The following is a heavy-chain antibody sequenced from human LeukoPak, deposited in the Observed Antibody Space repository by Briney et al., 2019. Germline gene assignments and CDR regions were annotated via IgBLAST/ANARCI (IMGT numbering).Heavy chain of an antibody. Sequence: SETLSLTCTVSGGSISSYYWGWIRQPAGKGLEWIGRIYTSGSTNYNPSLKSRITMSVDTSKNQFSLKLSSVTAADTAVYYCRGYYYDSSGYTTDYWGQGTLVTVSS. J-gene: IGHJ4*02. D-gene: IGHD3-22*01. CDR1: GGSISSYY. CDR3: RGYYYDSSGYTTDY. V-gene: IGHV4-4*07. CDR2: IYTSGST.